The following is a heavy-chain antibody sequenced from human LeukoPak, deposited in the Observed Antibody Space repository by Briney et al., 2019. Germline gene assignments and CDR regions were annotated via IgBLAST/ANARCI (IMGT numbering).Heavy chain of an antibody. CDR1: GITFSSYW. D-gene: IGHD6-13*01. J-gene: IGHJ5*02. CDR3: ARASRPSFSSWAPNWFDP. CDR2: INNDGSST. Sequence: GGSLRLSCAASGITFSSYWMHWVRQDPGKGLVWVSGINNDGSSTFYADSVKGRFTISSDNAKNTLYLQMNSLRAEDTGVYYCARASRPSFSSWAPNWFDPWGQGTLVTVSS. V-gene: IGHV3-74*01.